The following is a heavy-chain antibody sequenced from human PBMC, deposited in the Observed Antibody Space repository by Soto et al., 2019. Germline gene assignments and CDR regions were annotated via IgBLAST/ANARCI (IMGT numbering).Heavy chain of an antibody. J-gene: IGHJ6*02. CDR1: GYSFSSYW. CDR3: ARHHGSPGSYFGMDV. CDR2: IYPGDSDT. Sequence: GASLKISCKGSGYSFSSYWINWVRQMPGKGLEWMGIIYPGDSDTRYSPSFQGQVTISADKSISTAYLQWRSLKASDTAMYYCARHHGSPGSYFGMDVWGRGTTVTV. D-gene: IGHD6-13*01. V-gene: IGHV5-51*01.